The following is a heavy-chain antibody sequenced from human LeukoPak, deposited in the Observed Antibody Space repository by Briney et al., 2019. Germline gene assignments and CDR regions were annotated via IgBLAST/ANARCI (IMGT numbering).Heavy chain of an antibody. CDR3: ARDSSEKYYYYMDV. V-gene: IGHV3-7*01. CDR2: IKQDGSEK. CDR1: GFTFSDYY. J-gene: IGHJ6*03. Sequence: GGSLRLSCAASGFTFSDYYMSWVRQAPGKGLEWVANIKQDGSEKYYVDSVKGRFTISRDNAKNSLYLQMNSLRAEDTAVYYCARDSSEKYYYYMDVWGKGTTVTVSS.